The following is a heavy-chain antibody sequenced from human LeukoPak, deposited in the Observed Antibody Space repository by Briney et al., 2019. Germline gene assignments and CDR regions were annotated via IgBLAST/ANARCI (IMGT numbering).Heavy chain of an antibody. D-gene: IGHD3-22*01. CDR3: AKEGAITMIVVVIHYFDY. Sequence: SGGSLRLSCAASGFTFSSYAMSWVRQAPGKGLEWVSAISGSGGSTYYADSVKGRFTISRDNSKNTLYLQMNSLRAEDTAVYYCAKEGAITMIVVVIHYFDYWGQGTLVTVSS. CDR2: ISGSGGST. V-gene: IGHV3-23*01. CDR1: GFTFSSYA. J-gene: IGHJ4*02.